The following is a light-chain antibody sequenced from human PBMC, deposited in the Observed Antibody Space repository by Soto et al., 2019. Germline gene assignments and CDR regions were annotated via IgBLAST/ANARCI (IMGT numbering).Light chain of an antibody. J-gene: IGKJ4*01. Sequence: IPLTHSPSSLSASLGYRFTITCRTSQSIESYLNWYQQKAGKAPKLLIYAASDLQSGVPSRFSGSGSGTDFTLTISSLQPEDFATYYCQQSYSTPTFGGGTKV. V-gene: IGKV1-39*01. CDR2: AAS. CDR3: QQSYSTPT. CDR1: QSIESY.